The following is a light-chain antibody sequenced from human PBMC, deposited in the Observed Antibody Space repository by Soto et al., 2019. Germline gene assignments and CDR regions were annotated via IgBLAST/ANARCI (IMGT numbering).Light chain of an antibody. J-gene: IGKJ5*01. CDR2: AAS. CDR1: QVMSSW. Sequence: DIQTTQTPSCVSEAVAERDTLTFLASQVMSSWLAWYQQKPGKAPKLLIFAASTLQSGVPSRFSGSGSRTDFTLTITSLQPEDIGTYYCQQTDTLPSTFGQGTRLEIK. CDR3: QQTDTLPST. V-gene: IGKV1D-12*01.